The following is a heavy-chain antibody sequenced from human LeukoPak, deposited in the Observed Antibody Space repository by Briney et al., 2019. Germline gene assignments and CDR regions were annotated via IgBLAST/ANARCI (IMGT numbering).Heavy chain of an antibody. CDR2: ISGSGGST. CDR1: GFTFSSYD. Sequence: GGSLRLSCAASGFTFSSYDMTWVRQAPGKGLEWVSTISGSGGSTYYADSVKGRFTISRDKSQNTLYLQMNSLRAADTAVYHCAKTRRRGGNYYFDYWGQGTLVTVSS. CDR3: AKTRRRGGNYYFDY. D-gene: IGHD1-7*01. V-gene: IGHV3-23*01. J-gene: IGHJ4*02.